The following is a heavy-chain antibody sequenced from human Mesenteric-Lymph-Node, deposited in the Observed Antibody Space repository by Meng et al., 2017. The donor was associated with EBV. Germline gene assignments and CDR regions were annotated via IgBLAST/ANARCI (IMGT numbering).Heavy chain of an antibody. CDR3: ARDDWVLDLRRPLDY. V-gene: IGHV1-18*01. J-gene: IGHJ4*02. CDR2: ICTYNGDT. CDR1: LHLKLLW. D-gene: IGHD1-7*01. Sequence: PCDSVHGPLPASWLHLKLLWYPLDRPAPGQGLEGMGWICTYNGDTKYAQNLQGRLPITTDTSTSTVYMELRSLRSDDSALYYCARDDWVLDLRRPLDYWGQGTLVTVSS.